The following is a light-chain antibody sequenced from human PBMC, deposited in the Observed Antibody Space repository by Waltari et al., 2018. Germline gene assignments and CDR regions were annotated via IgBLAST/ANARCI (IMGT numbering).Light chain of an antibody. J-gene: IGKJ4*01. CDR1: QAIGYS. CDR2: DAS. CDR3: QQYHGNYPLVT. V-gene: IGKV1-NL1*01. Sequence: DVQMIQSPSSLSASVGDRVTITCRASQAIGYSLAWYRQTPGKAPELLLHDASKVKRGVPSTFSGSASGTGYTLTISSLQPEDCATYYCQQYHGNYPLVTFGGGTKVEIK.